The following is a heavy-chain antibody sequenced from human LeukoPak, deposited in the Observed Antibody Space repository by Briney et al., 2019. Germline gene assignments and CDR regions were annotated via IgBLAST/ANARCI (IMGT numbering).Heavy chain of an antibody. D-gene: IGHD3-3*01. CDR3: ARERSFGVVIISDDAFDI. CDR2: IYYSGST. Sequence: PSETLSLTCTVPGGSISSYYWSWIRQPPGKGLEWIGYIYYSGSTNYNPSLKSRATISVDTSKNQFSLKLSSVTAADTAVYYCARERSFGVVIISDDAFDIWGQGTMVTVSS. V-gene: IGHV4-59*01. J-gene: IGHJ3*02. CDR1: GGSISSYY.